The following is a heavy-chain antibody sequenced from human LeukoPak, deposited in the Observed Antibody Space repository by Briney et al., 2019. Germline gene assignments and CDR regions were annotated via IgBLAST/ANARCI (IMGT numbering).Heavy chain of an antibody. CDR2: IYYSGST. Sequence: SETLSLTCTVSGGSISSYYWSWIRQPPGKGLEWIGYIYYSGSTNYNPSLKSQVTISVDTSKNQFSLKLSSVTAADTAVYYCARADILTGYYQLDYWGQGTLVAVSS. V-gene: IGHV4-59*01. CDR1: GGSISSYY. D-gene: IGHD3-9*01. CDR3: ARADILTGYYQLDY. J-gene: IGHJ4*02.